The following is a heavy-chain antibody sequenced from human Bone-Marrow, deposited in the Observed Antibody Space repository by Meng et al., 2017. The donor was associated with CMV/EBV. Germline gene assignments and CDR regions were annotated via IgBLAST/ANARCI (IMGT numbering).Heavy chain of an antibody. CDR3: ASTGYSSGWLNAFDL. Sequence: ASVKVSCKASGYAFTSYGVSWVRQAPGQGLEWMGWVSPYSANTNYAQNFQGRVTMTTDTATSTAYLEVRRLRADDTAVYYCASTGYSSGWLNAFDLWGQGTMVTVSS. CDR1: GYAFTSYG. J-gene: IGHJ3*01. CDR2: VSPYSANT. V-gene: IGHV1-18*01. D-gene: IGHD6-19*01.